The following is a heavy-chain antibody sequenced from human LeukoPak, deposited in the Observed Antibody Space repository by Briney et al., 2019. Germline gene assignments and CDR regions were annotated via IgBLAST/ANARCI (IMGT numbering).Heavy chain of an antibody. Sequence: SETLSLTCTVSGGSISSYYWSWIRQPPAKGLEWIGYIYYSGSTNYNPSLKSRVTISVDTSKNQFSLKLSSVTAADTAVYYCAGVPAAYYYYYYMDVWGKGTTVTVSS. CDR3: AGVPAAYYYYYYMDV. J-gene: IGHJ6*03. CDR2: IYYSGST. D-gene: IGHD2-2*01. V-gene: IGHV4-59*01. CDR1: GGSISSYY.